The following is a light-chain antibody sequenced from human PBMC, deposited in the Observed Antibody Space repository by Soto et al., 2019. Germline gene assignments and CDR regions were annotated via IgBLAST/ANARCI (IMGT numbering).Light chain of an antibody. CDR3: QQYMSYPWA. Sequence: DIQMTQTPSTLSASVGDRVTITCRASESVTSWLAWYQQKPGKAPKLLIHKASTLQSGVPSRFSGTKSGTEFTLTISSLQPDDFATYYCQQYMSYPWAFGQGTKVETK. CDR1: ESVTSW. CDR2: KAS. V-gene: IGKV1-5*03. J-gene: IGKJ1*01.